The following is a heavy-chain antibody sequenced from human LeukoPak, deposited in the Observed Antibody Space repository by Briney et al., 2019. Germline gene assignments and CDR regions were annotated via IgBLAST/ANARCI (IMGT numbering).Heavy chain of an antibody. D-gene: IGHD3-16*01. CDR1: AFIFSGHW. CDR2: IKEDGSER. J-gene: IGHJ6*02. V-gene: IGHV3-7*03. CDR3: ARGGGLDV. Sequence: GGSLRLSCEGSAFIFSGHWMNWVRQTPGKGLEWVASIKEDGSERQYVDPVKGRFTISRDNAKNSLYLQMSNLRAEDTAVYFCARGGGLDVWGQGATVTVSS.